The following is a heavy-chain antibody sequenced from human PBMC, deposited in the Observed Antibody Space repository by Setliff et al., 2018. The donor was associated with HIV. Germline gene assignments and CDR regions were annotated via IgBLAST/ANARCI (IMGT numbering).Heavy chain of an antibody. CDR2: ITPYNANT. Sequence: SVKVSCKASGYPFTYRYLHWVRQAPGQALEWMGWITPYNANTNYAQKFQDRVTMTSDRSMSTAYMDLSSLRSEDTAMYYCASGRGDGYSYFAFDIWGQGTVVTVS. D-gene: IGHD2-21*01. CDR3: ASGRGDGYSYFAFDI. CDR1: GYPFTYRY. V-gene: IGHV1-45*02. J-gene: IGHJ3*02.